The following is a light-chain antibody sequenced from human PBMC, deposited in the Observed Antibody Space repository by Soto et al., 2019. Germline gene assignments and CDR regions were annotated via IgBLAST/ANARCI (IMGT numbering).Light chain of an antibody. CDR3: QQFGTLGT. CDR2: DAS. V-gene: IGKV3-11*01. CDR1: QRVHSY. Sequence: IVLTQSPATLSLSPGERATVSCRASQRVHSYLAWYQQKLGQAPRLLIFDASNRATGIPARFSGSGSGTDFTLTIGRLEPEDFAVYYCQQFGTLGTFGQGTKVDIK. J-gene: IGKJ1*01.